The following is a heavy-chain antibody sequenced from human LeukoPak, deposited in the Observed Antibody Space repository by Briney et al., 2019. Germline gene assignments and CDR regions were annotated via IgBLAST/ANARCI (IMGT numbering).Heavy chain of an antibody. V-gene: IGHV3-48*03. CDR3: ARVGWLVLDY. CDR1: GFTFSSYE. CDR2: ISSSGSTI. Sequence: GGSLRLSCAASGFTFSSYEMNWVRQAPGKGLEWVSYISSSGSTIYYADSVKGRFTISRDNAKNSLYLQMNSLRAEDTAVYYCARVGWLVLDYWGQGTLVTVSS. J-gene: IGHJ4*02. D-gene: IGHD6-19*01.